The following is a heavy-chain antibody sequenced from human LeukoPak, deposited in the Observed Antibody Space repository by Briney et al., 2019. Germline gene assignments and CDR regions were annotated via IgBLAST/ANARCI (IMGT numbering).Heavy chain of an antibody. CDR2: ISSSGSTI. J-gene: IGHJ4*02. V-gene: IGHV3-48*03. CDR3: ARARARWLLPNYFDY. D-gene: IGHD3-22*01. CDR1: GFTFSSYE. Sequence: GGSLRLSCAASGFTFSSYEMNWIRQAPGKGLEWVSYISSSGSTIYYADSVKGRFTISRDNAKNSLYLQMNSLRAEDTAVYYCARARARWLLPNYFDYWGQGTLVTVSS.